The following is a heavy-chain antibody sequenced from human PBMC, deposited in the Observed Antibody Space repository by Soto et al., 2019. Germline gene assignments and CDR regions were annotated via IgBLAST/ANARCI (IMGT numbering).Heavy chain of an antibody. CDR2: INAGNGNT. V-gene: IGHV1-3*05. Sequence: QVQLVQSGAEEKKPGASVKVSCKASGYTFTSYAMHWVRQAPGQRLEWMGWINAGNGNTKYSQKFQGRVTITRDTAASTAYMEMSILRSEDTAVYYWARSPGIAVADYWGQGTLVTVSS. D-gene: IGHD6-19*01. CDR1: GYTFTSYA. CDR3: ARSPGIAVADY. J-gene: IGHJ4*02.